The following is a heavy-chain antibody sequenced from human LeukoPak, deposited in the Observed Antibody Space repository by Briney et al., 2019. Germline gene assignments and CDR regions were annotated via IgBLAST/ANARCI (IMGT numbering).Heavy chain of an antibody. CDR3: AKTTASKGGYDSSGYYSDFDY. CDR1: GFTFSSYW. D-gene: IGHD3-22*01. CDR2: ISGSGGST. J-gene: IGHJ4*02. Sequence: GGSLRLSCAASGFTFSSYWMSWVRQAPGKGPEWVSSISGSGGSTYYADSVKGRFTISRDNSKNTLYLQMNSLRAEDTAVYYCAKTTASKGGYDSSGYYSDFDYWGQGTLVTVSS. V-gene: IGHV3-23*01.